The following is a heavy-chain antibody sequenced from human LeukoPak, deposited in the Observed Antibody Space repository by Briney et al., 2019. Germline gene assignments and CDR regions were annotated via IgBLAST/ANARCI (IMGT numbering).Heavy chain of an antibody. Sequence: ASVKVSCKASGYTFTGYYMHWVRQAPGQGLAWMGWINPNSGGTNYAQKFQGRVTMTRDTSISTAYMELSRLRSDDTAVYYCARGSSGHITWFDPWGQGTLVTVSS. D-gene: IGHD3-22*01. CDR2: INPNSGGT. J-gene: IGHJ5*02. CDR3: ARGSSGHITWFDP. V-gene: IGHV1-2*02. CDR1: GYTFTGYY.